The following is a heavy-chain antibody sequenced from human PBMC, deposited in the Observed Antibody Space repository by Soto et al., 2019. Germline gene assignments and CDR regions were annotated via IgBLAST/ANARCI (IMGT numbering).Heavy chain of an antibody. CDR1: GGSVSSGCYY. Sequence: TLSLTCAVSGGSVSSGCYYWSWIRQHPGKGLEWIGYIYYSGSTYYNQSLKSRVTISVETSKNQFSLKLSSVTAADTAVYYCAREHTGYGMDVWGQGTTVTVSS. CDR2: IYYSGST. V-gene: IGHV4-31*11. D-gene: IGHD2-8*02. J-gene: IGHJ6*02. CDR3: AREHTGYGMDV.